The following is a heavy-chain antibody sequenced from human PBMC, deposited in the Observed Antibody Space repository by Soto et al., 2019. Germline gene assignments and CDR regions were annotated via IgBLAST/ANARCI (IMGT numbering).Heavy chain of an antibody. CDR3: ARDPGFGFGYSYAFAMDV. CDR1: GYTFTSYG. V-gene: IGHV1-3*01. J-gene: IGHJ6*02. D-gene: IGHD5-18*01. CDR2: INAGNGNT. Sequence: QIQLMQSGAEVKKPGASVKVSCKASGYTFTSYGIHWVRQAPGQRLEWTGWINAGNGNTKYSEKFQGRVTITRDTSASTTYLELRGLRSDDTAVYFCARDPGFGFGYSYAFAMDVWGQGTTVTVSS.